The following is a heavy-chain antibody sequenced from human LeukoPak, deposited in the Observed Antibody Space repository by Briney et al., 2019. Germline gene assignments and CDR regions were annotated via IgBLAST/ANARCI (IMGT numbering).Heavy chain of an antibody. CDR3: ARQYSSSSPLDY. J-gene: IGHJ4*02. D-gene: IGHD6-6*01. CDR1: GGSISSYY. Sequence: SETLSLTCTVSGGSISSYYWSWIRQPPGKGLEWIGYIYYSGSTNYNPSLKSRVTISVDRSKNQFSLKLSSVTAADTAVYYCARQYSSSSPLDYWGQGTLVTVSS. V-gene: IGHV4-59*08. CDR2: IYYSGST.